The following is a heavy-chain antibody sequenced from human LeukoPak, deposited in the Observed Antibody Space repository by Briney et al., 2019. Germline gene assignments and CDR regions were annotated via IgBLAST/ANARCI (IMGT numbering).Heavy chain of an antibody. J-gene: IGHJ5*02. Sequence: GRSLRLSCAASGFTFSSYGMHWVRQAPGKGLEWVAVISYDGSNKYYADSVKGRFTISRDNSKNTLYLQMNSLRAEDTAVYYCANAEGDSSGYYHGWFDPWGQGTLVTGSS. CDR2: ISYDGSNK. D-gene: IGHD3-22*01. CDR3: ANAEGDSSGYYHGWFDP. CDR1: GFTFSSYG. V-gene: IGHV3-30*18.